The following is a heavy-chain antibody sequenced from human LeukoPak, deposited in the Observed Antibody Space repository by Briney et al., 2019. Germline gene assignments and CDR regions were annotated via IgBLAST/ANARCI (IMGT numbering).Heavy chain of an antibody. CDR1: GFTFYDYG. V-gene: IGHV3-20*04. J-gene: IGHJ4*02. CDR3: ARAYSSSWYGAFDY. Sequence: GGSLRLSRAASGFTFYDYGMSWVRHAPGKGLEWVSGINWNGGSTGYADSVKGRFTISRDSAKNSLYLQMNSLRAEDTALYYCARAYSSSWYGAFDYWGQGTLVTVSS. D-gene: IGHD6-13*01. CDR2: INWNGGST.